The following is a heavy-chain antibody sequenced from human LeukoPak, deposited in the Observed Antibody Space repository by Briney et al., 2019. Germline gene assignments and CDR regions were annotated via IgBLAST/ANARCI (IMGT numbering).Heavy chain of an antibody. J-gene: IGHJ4*02. V-gene: IGHV4-4*07. CDR2: IYTSGST. Sequence: PSETLSLTCTVSGGSISSYYWSWIRQPAGKGLEWIGRIYTSGSTNYNPSLKSRVTISVDTSKNQFSLKLSSVTAADTAVYYCARYGSGSYSYYFDYWGQGTLVTVSS. CDR3: ARYGSGSYSYYFDY. D-gene: IGHD3-10*01. CDR1: GGSISSYY.